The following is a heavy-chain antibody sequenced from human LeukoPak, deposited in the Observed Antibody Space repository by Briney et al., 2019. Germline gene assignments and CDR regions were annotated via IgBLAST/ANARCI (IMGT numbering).Heavy chain of an antibody. CDR2: ISSSSRTI. CDR1: GFTFSDYY. J-gene: IGHJ6*03. V-gene: IGHV3-11*04. D-gene: IGHD7-27*01. Sequence: NPGGSLRLSCAASGFTFSDYYMSWIRQAPGKGLEWVSYISSSSRTIYYADSVRGRFTISRDNAKNSLYLQMNSLRAEDTAVYYCARDLRSTGEYYYYYYMDVWGKGTTVTVSS. CDR3: ARDLRSTGEYYYYYYMDV.